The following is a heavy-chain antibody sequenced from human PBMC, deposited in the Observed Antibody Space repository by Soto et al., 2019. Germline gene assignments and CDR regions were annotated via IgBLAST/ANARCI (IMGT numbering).Heavy chain of an antibody. Sequence: GASMKVSCKASGYTFYSHSISWVRQAPGQGLEWMGRISSDNGNTRYAQKFRGRVTMTTDTSTSTVYMELRNLRSDDTAVYYCARCIQQDYYYGMAVWGQGTTVTVSS. V-gene: IGHV1-18*01. CDR1: GYTFYSHS. CDR2: ISSDNGNT. D-gene: IGHD5-18*01. J-gene: IGHJ6*02. CDR3: ARCIQQDYYYGMAV.